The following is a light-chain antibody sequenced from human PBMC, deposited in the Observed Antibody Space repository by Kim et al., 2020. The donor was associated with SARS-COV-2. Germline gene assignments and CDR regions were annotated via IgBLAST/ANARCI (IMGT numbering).Light chain of an antibody. Sequence: PGESAPPSCRASQSVSSSYLAWYQQKPGQAPRLLIYGASSRATGIPDRFSGSGSGTDFTLTISRLEPEDFAVYYCQQYGSSPRITFGQGTRLEIK. CDR1: QSVSSSY. V-gene: IGKV3-20*01. CDR2: GAS. J-gene: IGKJ5*01. CDR3: QQYGSSPRIT.